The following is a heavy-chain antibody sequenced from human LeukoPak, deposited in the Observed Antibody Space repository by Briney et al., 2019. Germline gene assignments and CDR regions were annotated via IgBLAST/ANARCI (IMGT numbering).Heavy chain of an antibody. V-gene: IGHV4-39*01. D-gene: IGHD3-22*01. CDR2: MYYSGST. CDR1: GDAITGSSYY. Sequence: PSETLSLTCTVSGDAITGSSYYWGWIRQPPGKGLEWIGSMYYSGSTFSNPSLRSRVNVSADTSKNQFSLKLSSVTAADTAVYYCARQYYDRTGYYYFDNWSQGTQVTVSS. J-gene: IGHJ4*02. CDR3: ARQYYDRTGYYYFDN.